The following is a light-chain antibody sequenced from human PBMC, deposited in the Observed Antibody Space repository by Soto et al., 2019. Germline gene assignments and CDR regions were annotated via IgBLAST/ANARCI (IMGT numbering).Light chain of an antibody. V-gene: IGLV2-14*01. CDR2: EVS. CDR1: SSDIGAYNY. Sequence: QSVLTQPASVSGSPGQSVTLSCTGTSSDIGAYNYVSWYQQHPGKAPKLMIYEVSNRPSGISNRFSGSKSGNMASLTISRLQAEDEADYYCSSYTSSSTLVFGGGTKVTVL. J-gene: IGLJ2*01. CDR3: SSYTSSSTLV.